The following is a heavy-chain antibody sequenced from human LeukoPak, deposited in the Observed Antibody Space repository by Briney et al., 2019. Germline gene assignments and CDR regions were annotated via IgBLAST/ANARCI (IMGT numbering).Heavy chain of an antibody. CDR2: ISISGSGGST. CDR3: ARGPYSSNWYVDY. CDR1: RFTSSNYA. D-gene: IGHD6-13*01. V-gene: IGHV3-23*01. Sequence: GGSLRLSCAASRFTSSNYAMSWVRQAPGKGLEWVSTISISGSGGSTYYADSVKGRFTISRDNSKNTLFLQMNSLRAEDTAVYYCARGPYSSNWYVDYWGQGTLVTVA. J-gene: IGHJ4*02.